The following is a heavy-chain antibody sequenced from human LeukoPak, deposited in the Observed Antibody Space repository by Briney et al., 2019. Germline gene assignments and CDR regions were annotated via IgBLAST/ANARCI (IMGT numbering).Heavy chain of an antibody. J-gene: IGHJ3*02. D-gene: IGHD3-22*01. CDR3: ARDGDYYDSSGYPHDAFDI. V-gene: IGHV4-59*12. CDR1: GGSISSYY. Sequence: SETLSLTCTVSGGSISSYYWSWIRQSPGKGLECIGYIHYTGSTNYNPSLKSRVTISVETSKNQFSLKLSSVTAADTAVYYCARDGDYYDSSGYPHDAFDIWGQGTMVTVSS. CDR2: IHYTGST.